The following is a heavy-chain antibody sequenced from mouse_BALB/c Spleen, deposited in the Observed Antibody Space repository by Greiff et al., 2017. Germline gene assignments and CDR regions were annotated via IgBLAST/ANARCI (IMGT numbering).Heavy chain of an antibody. J-gene: IGHJ4*01. V-gene: IGHV1S22*01. CDR1: GYTFTSYW. CDR2: IYPGSGST. CDR3: TRGARATLGYYAMDY. Sequence: LQQPGSELVRPGASVKLSCKASGYTFTSYWMHWVKQRHGQGLEWIGNIYPGSGSTNHDEKFKSKGTLTVDTSSSTAYMHLSSLTSEDSAVYYCTRGARATLGYYAMDYWGQGTSVTVSS. D-gene: IGHD3-1*01.